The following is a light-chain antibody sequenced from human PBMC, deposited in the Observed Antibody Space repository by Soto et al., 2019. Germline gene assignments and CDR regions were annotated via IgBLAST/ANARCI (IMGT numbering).Light chain of an antibody. V-gene: IGLV2-14*01. CDR1: SSDVGGYNY. Sequence: QSALTQPASVSGSPGQSITISCTGTSSDVGGYNYVSWYQQHPGKAPKLIIYEVSNRPSGVSNRFSGSKSGNTASPTISGLQAEDAADYYCNSYTSKSTVVFGTGTKLTVL. CDR2: EVS. J-gene: IGLJ1*01. CDR3: NSYTSKSTVV.